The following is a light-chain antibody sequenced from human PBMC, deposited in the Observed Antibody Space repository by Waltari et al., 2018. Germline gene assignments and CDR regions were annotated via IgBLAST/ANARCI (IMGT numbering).Light chain of an antibody. J-gene: IGLJ1*01. V-gene: IGLV3-21*03. Sequence: SYVLAQPASVSVAPGKTARITCEGPNIGSKNVHWYQLRPGQAPVLVVHDDSDRPSGIPERFSGSNSGNTATLIISGVEAGDEADYFWQVWDGSSDHYVFGTGTAVTV. CDR1: NIGSKN. CDR3: QVWDGSSDHYV. CDR2: DDS.